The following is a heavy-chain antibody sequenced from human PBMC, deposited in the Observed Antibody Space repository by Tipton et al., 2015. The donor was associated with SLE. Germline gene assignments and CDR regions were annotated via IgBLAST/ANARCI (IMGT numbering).Heavy chain of an antibody. Sequence: GLVKPSETLSLSCSVSGGFISSYYWNWIRQPPGKGLEWIGYIYYNGKTNYSPSLKSRVTISLDTSKNQFTLKLSSVTAADTAVYYCARAARFCFSTSCYGHDYYYYYMDVWGKGTTVTVSS. V-gene: IGHV4-59*01. D-gene: IGHD2-2*01. J-gene: IGHJ6*03. CDR1: GGFISSYY. CDR2: IYYNGKT. CDR3: ARAARFCFSTSCYGHDYYYYYMDV.